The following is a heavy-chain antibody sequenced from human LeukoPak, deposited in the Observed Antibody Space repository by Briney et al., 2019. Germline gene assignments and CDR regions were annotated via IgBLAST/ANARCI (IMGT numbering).Heavy chain of an antibody. V-gene: IGHV5-51*01. CDR3: ARRRIPYRYSFDI. CDR2: IYPGDSDT. CDR1: GYSFTSYW. D-gene: IGHD3-16*02. J-gene: IGHJ3*02. Sequence: GESLKISCKGSGYSFTSYWIGWVRQMPGKGLGWRGIIYPGDSDTRYSPSCQGQVTIPADKSITTAFLQWSSLKASAPAMFYVARRRIPYRYSFDIWAQGTMVTVSS.